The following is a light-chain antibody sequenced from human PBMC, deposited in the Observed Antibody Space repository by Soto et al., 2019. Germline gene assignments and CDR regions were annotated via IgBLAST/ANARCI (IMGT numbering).Light chain of an antibody. CDR3: QQYGSSPKT. CDR1: QTIRRTY. CDR2: AAS. V-gene: IGKV3-20*01. J-gene: IGKJ1*01. Sequence: ESVLTQSPGMLSLSPGDRATLSCRASQTIRRTYLAWYQQKPGQAPRLLIYAASTRATGIPDRFSGGGSGTDFTLSISRLAPEDFAVYYCQQYGSSPKTFGQGTKVEI.